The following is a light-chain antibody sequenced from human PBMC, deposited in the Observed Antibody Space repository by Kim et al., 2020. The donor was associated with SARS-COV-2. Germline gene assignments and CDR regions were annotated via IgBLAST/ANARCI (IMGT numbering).Light chain of an antibody. CDR3: QQYGSSPQLT. J-gene: IGKJ4*01. Sequence: PGERATLSCRASQSVSSSYLAWYQQKPGQAPRLLIYGAYSRATGIPDRFSGSGSGTDFTLTISRLEPEDFAVYYCQQYGSSPQLTFGGGTKVDIK. CDR1: QSVSSSY. CDR2: GAY. V-gene: IGKV3-20*01.